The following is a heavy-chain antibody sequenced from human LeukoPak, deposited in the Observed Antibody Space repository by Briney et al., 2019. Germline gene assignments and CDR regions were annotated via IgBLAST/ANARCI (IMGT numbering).Heavy chain of an antibody. CDR3: AKGPYYYDSSAYHYGAFDI. V-gene: IGHV3-23*01. J-gene: IGHJ3*02. Sequence: GGSLRLSCAASGFTFSSYAMSWVRQAPGKGLEWVSTISGSGGSTYHADSVKGRFTISRDNSRNTLYLQMNSLRAEDTAVYYCAKGPYYYDSSAYHYGAFDIWGQGTMVTVSS. D-gene: IGHD3-22*01. CDR2: ISGSGGST. CDR1: GFTFSSYA.